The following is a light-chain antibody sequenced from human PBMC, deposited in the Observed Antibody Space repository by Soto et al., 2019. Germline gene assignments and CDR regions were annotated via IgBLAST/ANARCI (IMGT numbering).Light chain of an antibody. J-gene: IGKJ5*01. V-gene: IGKV3-11*01. CDR2: DAS. CDR1: RSVSSY. CDR3: QHRSNWPIA. Sequence: EIVWTHSPATLSLSPGESATLSCRATRSVSSYLAWYQQKPGQAPRLLIYDASSRPTDIPARFSGSGSGTDFTLTISSLEPEDFALYYWQHRSNWPIAFGQGTRLEIK.